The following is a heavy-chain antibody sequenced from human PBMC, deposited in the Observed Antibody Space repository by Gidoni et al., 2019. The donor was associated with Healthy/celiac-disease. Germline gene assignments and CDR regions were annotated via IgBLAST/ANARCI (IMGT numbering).Heavy chain of an antibody. CDR1: GSSFTSYL. CDR2: IYPGDSDT. V-gene: IGHV5-51*01. Sequence: EVQLVQSGAEVHTPGESLKISCKGSGSSFTSYLIGWVRQMPGKGLEWMGIIYPGDSDTRYSPSFQGQVTISADNSISTAYLQWSSLKASDTAMYYCARLRSDSSGPAGYWGQGTLVTVSS. D-gene: IGHD3-22*01. CDR3: ARLRSDSSGPAGY. J-gene: IGHJ4*02.